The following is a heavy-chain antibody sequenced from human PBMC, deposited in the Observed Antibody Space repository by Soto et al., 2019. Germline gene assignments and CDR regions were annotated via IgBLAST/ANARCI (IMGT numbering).Heavy chain of an antibody. Sequence: QVQLVQSGAEVKKPGSSVKVSCKASGGTFSSYAISWVRQAPGQGLEWMGGIIPIFGTANYAQKFQGRVTITADECTRTGYMELRRMRSEDTAVYYCASDRLMITFGGVGDGRWFAFDIWGQGTMVTVSS. V-gene: IGHV1-69*12. CDR1: GGTFSSYA. J-gene: IGHJ3*02. CDR3: ASDRLMITFGGVGDGRWFAFDI. D-gene: IGHD3-16*01. CDR2: IIPIFGTA.